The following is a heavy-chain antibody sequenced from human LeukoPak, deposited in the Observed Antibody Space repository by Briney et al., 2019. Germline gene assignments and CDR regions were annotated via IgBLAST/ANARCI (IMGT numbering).Heavy chain of an antibody. CDR1: GFTFDDYG. CDR2: INWNGGST. V-gene: IGHV3-20*04. D-gene: IGHD3-3*01. J-gene: IGHJ3*02. CDR3: ARGSITIFGADAFDI. Sequence: GGSLRLSCAASGFTFDDYGMSWDGHAQGKGVEWVSGINWNGGSTVYEDWVKGRFNIDRDNGKNYMYLQMNSLRAEDTALYYCARGSITIFGADAFDIWGQGTMVTVSS.